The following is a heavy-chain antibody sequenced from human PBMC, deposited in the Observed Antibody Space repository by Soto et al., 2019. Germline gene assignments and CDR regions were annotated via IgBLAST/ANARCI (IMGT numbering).Heavy chain of an antibody. Sequence: QVQLQQWGAGPLRPLETLSLTCGVSGGSFSGYYWAWIHQSPGKGLEWIGEINDRGSINYNPSLKSRVSISVDTSKNHFSLNLRSVTAADTAVYNCARESHDILTGPPWVWYFDLWGRGILVTVSS. D-gene: IGHD3-9*01. CDR2: INDRGSI. J-gene: IGHJ2*01. CDR1: GGSFSGYY. CDR3: ARESHDILTGPPWVWYFDL. V-gene: IGHV4-34*01.